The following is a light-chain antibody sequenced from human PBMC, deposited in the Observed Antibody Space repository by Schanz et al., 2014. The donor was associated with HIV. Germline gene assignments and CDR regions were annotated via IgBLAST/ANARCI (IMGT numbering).Light chain of an antibody. CDR3: QSYDSSLSAVV. CDR2: DNF. CDR1: NSNIGSGYA. J-gene: IGLJ2*01. Sequence: QSVLTQPPSVSGAPGQRVTISCTGSNSNIGSGYAVHWYQQLPGTAPKLLIFDNFNRPSGVPDRFSGSKSGTSASLAITGLRADDEAHYYCQSYDSSLSAVVFGGGTKVTVL. V-gene: IGLV1-40*01.